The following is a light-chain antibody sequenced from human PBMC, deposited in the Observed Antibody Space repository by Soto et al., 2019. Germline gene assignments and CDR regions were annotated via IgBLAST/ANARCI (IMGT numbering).Light chain of an antibody. Sequence: QSVLTQPASVSGSPGQSITISCTGTSSDVGGYNYVSWYQQHPGKAPKLMIYGVTNRPSGVSNRFSGSKSGNTASLTISGLQPEDEADYYCCSYTSSTTLSVVFGGGTKLTVL. CDR2: GVT. V-gene: IGLV2-14*01. CDR3: CSYTSSTTLSVV. J-gene: IGLJ2*01. CDR1: SSDVGGYNY.